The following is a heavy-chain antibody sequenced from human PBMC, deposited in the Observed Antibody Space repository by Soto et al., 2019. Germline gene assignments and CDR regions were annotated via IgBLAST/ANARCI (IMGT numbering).Heavy chain of an antibody. D-gene: IGHD1-7*01. CDR1: VGTFSSYA. J-gene: IGHJ5*02. CDR2: IIPIVGTA. CDR3: ARGGRNWNYSGTHFDP. V-gene: IGHV1-69*06. Sequence: QVQLVQSGAEVKKPGSSVKVSCKASVGTFSSYAISWLRQAPGQGLKWMGGIIPIVGTAKYAQNFQGRVTITAYKTTSTADMELSSLRSEDTAVYYCARGGRNWNYSGTHFDPWGQGTLVTGSS.